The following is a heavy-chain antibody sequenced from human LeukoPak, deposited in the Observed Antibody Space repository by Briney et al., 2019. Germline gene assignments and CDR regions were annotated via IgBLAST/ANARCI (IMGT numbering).Heavy chain of an antibody. V-gene: IGHV3-23*01. CDR2: ISATGYSA. J-gene: IGHJ4*02. D-gene: IGHD1-1*01. CDR3: ARGSGRGFDY. CDR1: GFTFSSYA. Sequence: GGSLRLSCAASGFTFSSYAMSWVRLAPGKGLEWVSAISATGYSAYYADSVKGRFTISRDNSKNTLYLQMNSLRAEDTAVYYCARGSGRGFDYWGQGTLVTVSS.